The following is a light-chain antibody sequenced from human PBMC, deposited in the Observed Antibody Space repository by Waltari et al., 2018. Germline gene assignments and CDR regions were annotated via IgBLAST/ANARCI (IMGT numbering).Light chain of an antibody. CDR3: QQFDTFPLT. Sequence: EIVLTQSPGTLSLSPGERATLPCRASQSVSSNYLLWYQQKPGQAPRVLIYGASNRATGIPDRFSGSGSGTDFTLTISRLEPEDFATYFCQQFDTFPLTFGQGTRLEIK. V-gene: IGKV3-20*01. CDR2: GAS. J-gene: IGKJ5*01. CDR1: QSVSSNY.